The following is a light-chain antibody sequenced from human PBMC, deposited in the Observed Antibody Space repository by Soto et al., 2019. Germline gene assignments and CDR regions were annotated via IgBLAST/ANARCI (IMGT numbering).Light chain of an antibody. CDR3: QQYNNWPKT. J-gene: IGKJ3*01. Sequence: EIVITQSPGTLSFFPLEIATLSCRASQSVSSNLAWYQQKPGQAPRLLIYGASTRATGIPARFSGSGSGTEFTLTISSLQSEDFAVYYCQQYNNWPKTFGPGTKVDIK. CDR2: GAS. CDR1: QSVSSN. V-gene: IGKV3-15*01.